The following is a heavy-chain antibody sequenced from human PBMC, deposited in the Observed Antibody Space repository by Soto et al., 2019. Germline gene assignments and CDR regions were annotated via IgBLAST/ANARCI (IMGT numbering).Heavy chain of an antibody. CDR2: ISGSGGST. J-gene: IGHJ4*02. CDR1: GFTFSSYA. D-gene: IGHD3-22*01. CDR3: AKDRYYYDSSGYDYFDY. Sequence: GSLRLSCAASGFTFSSYAMSWVRQAPGKGLEWVSAISGSGGSTYYADSVKGRFTISRDNSKNTLYLQMNSLRAEDTAVYYCAKDRYYYDSSGYDYFDYWGQGTLVTVSS. V-gene: IGHV3-23*01.